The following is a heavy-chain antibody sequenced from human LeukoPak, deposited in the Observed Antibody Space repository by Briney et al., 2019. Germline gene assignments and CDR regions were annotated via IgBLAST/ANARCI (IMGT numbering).Heavy chain of an antibody. CDR2: MNSDGSST. D-gene: IGHD3-22*01. CDR1: GFTFSSYG. V-gene: IGHV3-74*01. Sequence: SGGSLRLSCAASGFTFSSYGMHWVRQTPGKGLVWVSRMNSDGSSTICADSVKGRFTISRDNAKNTLSLQMNRLRAEDTDVYYCARDIVCYSSRGYYADYGMDVWGQATTVTVSS. J-gene: IGHJ6*02. CDR3: ARDIVCYSSRGYYADYGMDV.